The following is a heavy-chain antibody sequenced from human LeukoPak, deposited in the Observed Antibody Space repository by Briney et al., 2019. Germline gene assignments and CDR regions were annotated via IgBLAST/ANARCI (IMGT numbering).Heavy chain of an antibody. V-gene: IGHV3-43*02. D-gene: IGHD2-21*02. CDR2: ITANGDST. CDR1: GFSFAYYA. CDR3: AKDIEAGTAGFSFDY. J-gene: IGHJ4*02. Sequence: GGSLRLSCAASGFSFAYYAMHWVRQAPGKGLEWVSLITANGDSTYYADSVKGRFTISRDNSKNSLSLQMNSLRNEDTALYYCAKDIEAGTAGFSFDYWGQGTLVAVPS.